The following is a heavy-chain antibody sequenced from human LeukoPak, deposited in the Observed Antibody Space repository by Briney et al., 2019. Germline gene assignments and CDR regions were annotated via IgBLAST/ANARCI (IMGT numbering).Heavy chain of an antibody. J-gene: IGHJ4*02. V-gene: IGHV1-8*02. D-gene: IGHD1-26*01. CDR2: MNPNSGNA. CDR3: AREGVGATTGFDY. Sequence: ASVKVSCKASGYTFTSYDINWVRQATGQGLEWMGWMNPNSGNANSAQKFQGRITMTRDTSIDTAYMELSSLRSEDTAVYYCAREGVGATTGFDYWGQGTLVTVSS. CDR1: GYTFTSYD.